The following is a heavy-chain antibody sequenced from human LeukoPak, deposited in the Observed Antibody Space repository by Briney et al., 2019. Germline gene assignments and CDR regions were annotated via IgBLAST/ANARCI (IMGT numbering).Heavy chain of an antibody. J-gene: IGHJ4*02. Sequence: EASVKVSCKASGYTFTSYYMHWVRQAPGQGLEWMGIINPSGGSTSYAQKFQSRVTMTRDMSTSTVYMELSSLRSEDTAVYYCARGLHIRLYDSRGYFDYWGQGTVVTVSS. CDR2: INPSGGST. D-gene: IGHD3-22*01. CDR1: GYTFTSYY. CDR3: ARGLHIRLYDSRGYFDY. V-gene: IGHV1-46*01.